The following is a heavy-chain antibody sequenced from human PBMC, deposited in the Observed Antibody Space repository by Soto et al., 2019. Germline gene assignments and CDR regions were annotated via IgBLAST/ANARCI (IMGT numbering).Heavy chain of an antibody. D-gene: IGHD3-22*01. J-gene: IGHJ4*02. CDR3: ARDLEDYYDSSGYYYTTHYFDY. CDR1: GDSVTSHY. V-gene: IGHV3-11*06. CDR2: ISSSSSYT. Sequence: LSLTCSFSGDSVTSHYLTWIRQSPEKGLEWVSYISSSSSYTNYADSVKGRFTISRDNAKNSLYLQMNSLRAEDTAVYYCARDLEDYYDSSGYYYTTHYFDYWGQGTLVTVSS.